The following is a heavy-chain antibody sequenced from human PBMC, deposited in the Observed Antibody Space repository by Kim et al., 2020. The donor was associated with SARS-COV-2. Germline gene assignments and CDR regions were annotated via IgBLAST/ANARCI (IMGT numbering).Heavy chain of an antibody. CDR3: ARELGGSGWPPDY. V-gene: IGHV4-59*01. D-gene: IGHD6-19*01. Sequence: SETLSLTCTVSGGSISSYYWSWIRQPPGKGLEWIGYIYYSGSTNYNPSLKSRVTISVDTSKNQFSLKLSSVTAADTAVYYCARELGGSGWPPDYWGQGTLVTVS. CDR1: GGSISSYY. J-gene: IGHJ4*02. CDR2: IYYSGST.